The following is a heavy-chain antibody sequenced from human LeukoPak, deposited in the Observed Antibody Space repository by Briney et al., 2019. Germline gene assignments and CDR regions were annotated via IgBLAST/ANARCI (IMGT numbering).Heavy chain of an antibody. CDR3: ASNKFAGSGSYPFDY. V-gene: IGHV3-30*03. CDR1: GFTFSSYG. Sequence: PGRSLRLSCAASGFTFSSYGMHWVRQAPGKGLEWVAVISYDGSNKDYADSVKGRFTISRDNSKNTLYLQMSSLRTDDTAVYYCASNKFAGSGSYPFDYWGQGTLVTVSS. D-gene: IGHD1-26*01. CDR2: ISYDGSNK. J-gene: IGHJ4*02.